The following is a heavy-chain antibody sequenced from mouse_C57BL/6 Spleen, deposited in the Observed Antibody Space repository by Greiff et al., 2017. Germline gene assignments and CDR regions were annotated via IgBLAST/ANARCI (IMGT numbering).Heavy chain of an antibody. J-gene: IGHJ1*03. CDR2: IYPGSGST. D-gene: IGHD2-2*01. CDR3: ARGLYGYDWGYFDV. V-gene: IGHV1-55*01. Sequence: QVQLQQPGAELVKPGASVKMSCKASGYTFTSYWITWVKQRPGQGLEWIGDIYPGSGSTNYNEKFKSKATLTVDTSSSTAYMQLSSLTSEDSAVYYCARGLYGYDWGYFDVWGTGTPVTVSS. CDR1: GYTFTSYW.